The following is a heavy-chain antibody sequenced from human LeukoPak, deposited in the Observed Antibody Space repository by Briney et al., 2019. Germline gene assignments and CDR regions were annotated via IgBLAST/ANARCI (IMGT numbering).Heavy chain of an antibody. J-gene: IGHJ4*02. D-gene: IGHD3-22*01. CDR3: ARVRSTYDSSGRFDY. CDR2: ISAYNGNT. CDR1: GYTFTSYG. V-gene: IGHV1-18*01. Sequence: VSVKVSCKASGYTFTSYGISWVRQAPGQGLEWMGWISAYNGNTNYAQKLQGRVTMTTDTSTSTAYMELRSLRSDDTAVYYCARVRSTYDSSGRFDYWGQGTLVTVSS.